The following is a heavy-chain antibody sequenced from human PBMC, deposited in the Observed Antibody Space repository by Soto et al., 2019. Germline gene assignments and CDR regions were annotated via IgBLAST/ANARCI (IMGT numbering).Heavy chain of an antibody. CDR2: INHSGST. Sequence: SETLSLTCAVYGGSFSGYYWSWIRQPPGKGLEWIGEINHSGSTNYNPSLKSRVTISVDTSKNQFSLKLSSVTAADTAVYYCARHLGWLLVFFDYWGQGTLVTVSS. V-gene: IGHV4-34*01. D-gene: IGHD3-9*01. J-gene: IGHJ4*02. CDR3: ARHLGWLLVFFDY. CDR1: GGSFSGYY.